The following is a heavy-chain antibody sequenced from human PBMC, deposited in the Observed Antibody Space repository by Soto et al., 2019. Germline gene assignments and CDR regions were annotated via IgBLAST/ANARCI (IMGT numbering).Heavy chain of an antibody. J-gene: IGHJ4*02. V-gene: IGHV3-20*04. CDR3: ARDGTLGYCSGGSCYKFDY. Sequence: PGGSLRLSCAASGFTFDDYGMSWVRQAPGKGLERVSGINWNGGSTGYADSVKGRFTISRDNAKNSLYLQMNSLRAEDTAVYYCARDGTLGYCSGGSCYKFDYWGQGTRSPSPQ. D-gene: IGHD2-15*01. CDR2: INWNGGST. CDR1: GFTFDDYG.